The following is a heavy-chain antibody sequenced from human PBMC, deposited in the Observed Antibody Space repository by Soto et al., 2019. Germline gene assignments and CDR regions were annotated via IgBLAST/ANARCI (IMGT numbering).Heavy chain of an antibody. CDR3: ARDLWGYCGTDCYPLDV. D-gene: IGHD2-21*02. V-gene: IGHV4-59*01. J-gene: IGHJ6*02. Sequence: PSETLSLTCTVSGGSISRYYWSWIRQPPGKGLEWIGYMYNTGSTVYNPSFKNRVTISVDTSKNQFSLKLNSVTDADTAVYYCARDLWGYCGTDCYPLDVWGQGTTVTVSS. CDR2: MYNTGST. CDR1: GGSISRYY.